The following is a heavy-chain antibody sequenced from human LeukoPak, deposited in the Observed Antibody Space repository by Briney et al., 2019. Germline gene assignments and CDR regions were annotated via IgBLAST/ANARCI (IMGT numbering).Heavy chain of an antibody. D-gene: IGHD3-9*01. J-gene: IGHJ5*02. CDR3: ARESKPYYDILTGRKEGWFDP. V-gene: IGHV1-2*02. CDR2: INPTSFGT. CDR1: GYTFTGYY. Sequence: ASVKVSCKASGYTFTGYYIHWVRQAPGQGLEWMGWINPTSFGTKYEQKFQGRVTMTRDTSISTAYMELSRLRSDDTAVYYCARESKPYYDILTGRKEGWFDPWGQGTLVTVSS.